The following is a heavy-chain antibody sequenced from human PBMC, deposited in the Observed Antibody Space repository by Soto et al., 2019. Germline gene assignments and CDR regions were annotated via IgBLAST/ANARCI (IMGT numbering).Heavy chain of an antibody. CDR1: GFSFSSYG. V-gene: IGHV3-30*05. D-gene: IGHD2-15*01. CDR3: ARGLEVVVPHYRMIV. J-gene: IGHJ6*02. CDR2: MSCDGKNE. Sequence: QVQLVESGGGVVQPGRSLRLSCVGSGFSFSSYGMHWLRQAPGKGLEWVAAMSCDGKNEYYADSVKGRFTLSRDNTKSTLVLQLSSLRADGTTPYYCARGLEVVVPHYRMIVWGQGITAAASS.